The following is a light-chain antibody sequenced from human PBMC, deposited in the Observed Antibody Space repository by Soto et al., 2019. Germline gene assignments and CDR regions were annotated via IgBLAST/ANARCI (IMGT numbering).Light chain of an antibody. CDR2: WAP. Sequence: DIVMTQSPDSLAVSLGERATINCKSSQSILSSSNNKNSLAWFQQQPGQPPKLLIYWAPTRESGVPDRFSGSGSGTDFTLTISSLQAEDVAVYYCQQYYSSVVTFGQGTRLEIK. CDR1: QSILSSSNNKNS. V-gene: IGKV4-1*01. CDR3: QQYYSSVVT. J-gene: IGKJ5*01.